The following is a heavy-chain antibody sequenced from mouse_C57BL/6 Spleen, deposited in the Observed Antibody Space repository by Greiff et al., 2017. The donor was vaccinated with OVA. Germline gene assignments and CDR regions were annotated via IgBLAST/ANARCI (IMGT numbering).Heavy chain of an antibody. V-gene: IGHV2-2*01. CDR2: IWSGGST. D-gene: IGHD2-1*01. CDR1: GFSLTSYG. Sequence: VKLMESGPGLVQPSQSLSITCTVSGFSLTSYGVHWVRQSPGKGLEWLGVIWSGGSTDYNAAFISRLSISKDNSKSKVFFKMNSLQADDTAIYYCASDYCNHCFDYWGQGTTLTVSS. J-gene: IGHJ2*01. CDR3: ASDYCNHCFDY.